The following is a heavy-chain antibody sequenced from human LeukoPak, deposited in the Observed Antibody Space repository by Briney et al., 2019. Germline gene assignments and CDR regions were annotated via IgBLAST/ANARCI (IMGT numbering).Heavy chain of an antibody. CDR2: ISSSSSTI. CDR3: AKIPSAVPGRGFDY. V-gene: IGHV3-48*01. D-gene: IGHD6-19*01. Sequence: GGSLRLSCVASGFTFSSYSMNWVRQAPGKGLEWVSYISSSSSTIYYADSVKGRFTISRDNSKSTLYLQMNSLRAEDTAVYYCAKIPSAVPGRGFDYWGQGTLVTVSS. J-gene: IGHJ4*02. CDR1: GFTFSSYS.